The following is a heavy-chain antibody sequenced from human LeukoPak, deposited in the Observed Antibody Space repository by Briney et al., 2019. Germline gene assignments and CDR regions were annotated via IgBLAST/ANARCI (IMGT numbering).Heavy chain of an antibody. Sequence: AGGSLRLSCAASGFTFSSYWMSWARQAPGKGLEWVANIKQDGSEKYYVDSVKGRFTISRDNAKNSLYLQMNSLRAEDTAVYYCARKGDSWYSYFDYWGQGTLVTVSS. CDR3: ARKGDSWYSYFDY. CDR1: GFTFSSYW. D-gene: IGHD6-13*01. V-gene: IGHV3-7*01. J-gene: IGHJ4*02. CDR2: IKQDGSEK.